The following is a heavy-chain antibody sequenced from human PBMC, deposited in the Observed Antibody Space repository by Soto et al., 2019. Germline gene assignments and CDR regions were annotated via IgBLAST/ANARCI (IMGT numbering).Heavy chain of an antibody. J-gene: IGHJ5*02. V-gene: IGHV3-21*01. CDR3: ARQPHFGDFSLGS. CDR2: MSSSGTYI. D-gene: IGHD3-10*01. CDR1: GFTFSAYN. Sequence: PGGSLRLSCTASGFTFSAYNMYWVRQAPGKGLEWVSYMSSSGTYIYYADSVKGRFAVSRDNANNSLYLQMNSLRAQDPAVYYCARQPHFGDFSLGSWGPGTRVPVSS.